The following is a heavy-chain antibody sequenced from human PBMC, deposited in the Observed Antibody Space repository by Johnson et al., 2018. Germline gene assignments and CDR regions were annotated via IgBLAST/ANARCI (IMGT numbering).Heavy chain of an antibody. CDR1: GGSISSGGYY. CDR3: AGVDYDSSVVDI. D-gene: IGHD3-22*01. V-gene: IGHV4-31*03. J-gene: IGHJ3*02. CDR2: IYYSGST. Sequence: QVQLQESGPGLVKPSQTLSLTCTFSGGSISSGGYYWSWIRQHPGKGLEWIGYIYYSGSTDYNPSPKSRVTISVDTSKNQFSLKLSSVTAADTAVYYWAGVDYDSSVVDIWGQGTMVTVSS.